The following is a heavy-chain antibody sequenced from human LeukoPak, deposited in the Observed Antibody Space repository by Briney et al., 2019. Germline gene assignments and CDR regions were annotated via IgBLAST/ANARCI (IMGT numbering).Heavy chain of an antibody. Sequence: ASVKVSCKASGGTFSSYAISWVRQAPGQGLEWMAPLLPLFGTANYAQKFQGRVTITTDESTSTAYMELSSLRSEDTAVYYCARDRLRGNYYDSSGYYYLDYWGQGTLVTVSS. CDR1: GGTFSSYA. V-gene: IGHV1-69*05. CDR2: LLPLFGTA. J-gene: IGHJ4*02. CDR3: ARDRLRGNYYDSSGYYYLDY. D-gene: IGHD3-22*01.